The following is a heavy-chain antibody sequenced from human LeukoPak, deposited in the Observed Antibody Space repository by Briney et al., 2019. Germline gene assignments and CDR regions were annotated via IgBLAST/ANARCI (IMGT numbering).Heavy chain of an antibody. CDR2: INHSGST. D-gene: IGHD2-2*01. CDR3: ARDRFAPPYLIVVVPAVQFLGWFDP. J-gene: IGHJ5*02. V-gene: IGHV4-39*07. Sequence: SETLSLTCTVSGGSISSSSYYWGWIRQPPGKGLEWIGEINHSGSTTYNPSIKSRVTISVDTSKNQFSLKLSSVTAADTAVYYCARDRFAPPYLIVVVPAVQFLGWFDPWGQGTLVTVSS. CDR1: GGSISSSSYY.